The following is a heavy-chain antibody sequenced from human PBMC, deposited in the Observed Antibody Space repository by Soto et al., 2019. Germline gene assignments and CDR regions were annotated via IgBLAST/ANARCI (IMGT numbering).Heavy chain of an antibody. CDR2: IYASGRT. J-gene: IGHJ6*02. D-gene: IGHD5-18*01. CDR1: GFSVSNNY. V-gene: IGHV3-53*01. Sequence: EVQVVESGGGLMQPGGSLRLSCAASGFSVSNNYMNWVRQAPGKGLEWVSGIYASGRTSYADSVKGRFSISRDNSKNTLHLQMNSLRVEDTAVYFCARSPYRYCYSVYGMDVWGQGTTVTASS. CDR3: ARSPYRYCYSVYGMDV.